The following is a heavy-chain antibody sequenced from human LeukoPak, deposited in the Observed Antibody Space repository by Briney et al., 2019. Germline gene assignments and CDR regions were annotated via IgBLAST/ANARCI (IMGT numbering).Heavy chain of an antibody. J-gene: IGHJ4*02. V-gene: IGHV3-30*18. Sequence: PGGSLRLSCAASGFTFSRYGMNWVRQAPGKGLEWVAAISDDGGYKSYADSVKGRFTISRDNSKNTLYLEMNSLRSEDTAVYYCAKTVSGSYSYQGGDYWGQGTLVTVSS. CDR3: AKTVSGSYSYQGGDY. D-gene: IGHD3-16*02. CDR2: ISDDGGYK. CDR1: GFTFSRYG.